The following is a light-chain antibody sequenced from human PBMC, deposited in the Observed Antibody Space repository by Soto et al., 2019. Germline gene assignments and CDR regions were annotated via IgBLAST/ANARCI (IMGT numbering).Light chain of an antibody. V-gene: IGLV2-23*01. Sequence: QSVLTQPASVSGSPGQSITISCTGTSSDVGSYNLVSWYQQHAGKAPKLLIYEGSKRPSGISDRFSGSKSGNTASLTIFGLQAEDEADYYCCSYAGSSTYVFGTGTKVTVL. CDR3: CSYAGSSTYV. CDR1: SSDVGSYNL. CDR2: EGS. J-gene: IGLJ1*01.